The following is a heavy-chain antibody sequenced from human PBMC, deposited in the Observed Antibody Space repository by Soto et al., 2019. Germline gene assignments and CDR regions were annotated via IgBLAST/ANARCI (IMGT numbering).Heavy chain of an antibody. CDR1: GYSFTSYW. Sequence: EVQLVPSRAEVKKPGEALKLSCKGSGYSFTSYWIGWLCQMPGKGLEWMGIIYPVDSDTRYSPSYQGQVTISADTSISTAYLQWSSLKASDTAMYYCASQEIATKNVDAFDIWGQGTMVTVSS. CDR3: ASQEIATKNVDAFDI. J-gene: IGHJ3*02. CDR2: IYPVDSDT. V-gene: IGHV5-51*01. D-gene: IGHD1-26*01.